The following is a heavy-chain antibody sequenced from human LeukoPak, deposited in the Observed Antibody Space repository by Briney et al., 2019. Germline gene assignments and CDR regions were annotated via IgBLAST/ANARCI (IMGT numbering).Heavy chain of an antibody. D-gene: IGHD2-8*01. J-gene: IGHJ4*02. CDR3: AKFGARMGVDY. CDR1: GFTFSSYG. V-gene: IGHV3-30*18. Sequence: GGSLRLSCAASGFTFSSYGMHWVRQAPGKGLEWVAVISYDGSNKYYADSVKGRFTISRDNSKNTLYLQMNSLRAEDTAVYYCAKFGARMGVDYWGQGTLVTVSS. CDR2: ISYDGSNK.